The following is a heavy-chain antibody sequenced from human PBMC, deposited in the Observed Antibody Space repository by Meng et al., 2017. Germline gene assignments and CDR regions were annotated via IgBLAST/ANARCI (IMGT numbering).Heavy chain of an antibody. Sequence: GESLKISCAASGFTFSSYAMSWVRQAPGKGLEWVSAISGSGGSTYYADSVKGRFTISRDNSKNTLYLQMNSLRAEDTAVYYCAKDLKWLLNTYFDYWGQGKLVNGAS. CDR2: ISGSGGST. J-gene: IGHJ4*02. D-gene: IGHD6-19*01. CDR1: GFTFSSYA. CDR3: AKDLKWLLNTYFDY. V-gene: IGHV3-23*01.